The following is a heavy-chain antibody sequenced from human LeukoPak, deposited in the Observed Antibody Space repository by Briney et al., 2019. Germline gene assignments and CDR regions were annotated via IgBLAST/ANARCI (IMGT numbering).Heavy chain of an antibody. V-gene: IGHV1-18*01. CDR1: GYVFTSYG. CDR2: ISSHTGDT. CDR3: VRDVRRLQLSTYFFDF. J-gene: IGHJ4*02. Sequence: ASVKVSCKASGYVFTSYGISWVRQAPGQGLEWMGWISSHTGDTSYAQRFQDRVTMTTDTSTTTAYLDLRSLRFDDTAVYYWVRDVRRLQLSTYFFDFWGQGTLVSVSS. D-gene: IGHD4-17*01.